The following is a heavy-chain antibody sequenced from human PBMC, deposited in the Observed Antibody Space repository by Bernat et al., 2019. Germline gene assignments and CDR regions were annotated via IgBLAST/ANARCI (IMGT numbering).Heavy chain of an antibody. J-gene: IGHJ4*02. D-gene: IGHD3-22*01. CDR1: GFTFSSYS. V-gene: IGHV3-21*01. Sequence: EVQLVESGGGLVKPGGSLRLSCAASGFTFSSYSMNWVRQAPGKGLEWVSSISSSSSYIYYADSVKGRFTISRDNAKNSLYLQMNSLRAEDTAVYDCARDEIVLFDYWGQGTLVTVSS. CDR2: ISSSSSYI. CDR3: ARDEIVLFDY.